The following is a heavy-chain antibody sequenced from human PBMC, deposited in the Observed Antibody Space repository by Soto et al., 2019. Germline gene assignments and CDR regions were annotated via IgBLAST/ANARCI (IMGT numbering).Heavy chain of an antibody. CDR1: GGSISSYY. J-gene: IGHJ4*02. D-gene: IGHD1-7*01. V-gene: IGHV4-59*04. Sequence: SDTLSLTCTVSGGSISSYYWSWIRQPPGKGLEWIGYIYYSGSTYYNPSLKSRVTISVDTSKNQFSLKLSSVTAADTAVYYCARVFDWNYDYWGQGTLVTVSS. CDR2: IYYSGST. CDR3: ARVFDWNYDY.